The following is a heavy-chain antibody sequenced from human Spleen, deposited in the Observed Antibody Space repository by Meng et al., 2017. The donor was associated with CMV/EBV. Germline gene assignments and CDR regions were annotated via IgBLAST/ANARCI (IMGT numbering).Heavy chain of an antibody. J-gene: IGHJ1*01. CDR2: IYYSGST. CDR1: GGSISSSSYY. D-gene: IGHD3-16*01. V-gene: IGHV4-39*07. Sequence: QLQRQESGPGLVKPSETRSLTCTVSGGSISSSSYYWGWIRQPPGKGLEWIGSIYYSGSTYYNPSLKSRVTISVDTSKNQFSLKLSSVTAADTAVYYCASWGGEYFQHWGQGTLVTVSS. CDR3: ASWGGEYFQH.